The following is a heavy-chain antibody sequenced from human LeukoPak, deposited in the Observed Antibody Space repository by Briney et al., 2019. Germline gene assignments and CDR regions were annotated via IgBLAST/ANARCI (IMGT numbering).Heavy chain of an antibody. V-gene: IGHV1-69*13. CDR3: ARDRGWAGYSYGFYY. J-gene: IGHJ4*02. CDR1: GGTFSSYA. CDR2: IIPIFGTA. D-gene: IGHD5-18*01. Sequence: ASVKVSCKASGGTFSSYAISWVRQAPGQGLEWMGGIIPIFGTANYAQKFQGRVTITADESASTAYMELSSLRSEDTAVYYCARDRGWAGYSYGFYYWGQGTLVTVSS.